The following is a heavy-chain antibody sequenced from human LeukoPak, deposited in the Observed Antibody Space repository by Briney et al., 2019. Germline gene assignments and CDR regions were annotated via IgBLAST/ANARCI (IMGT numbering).Heavy chain of an antibody. CDR1: GGSFSGYY. CDR3: ARGAAEGNFDY. D-gene: IGHD3-10*01. CDR2: VNHSGST. V-gene: IGHV4-34*01. Sequence: SETLSLTCAVYGGSFSGYYWGWIRQPPGKGLEWIGEVNHSGSTNYNPSLKSRVTISVDTSKNQFSLKLSSVTAADTAVYYCARGAAEGNFDYWGQGTLVTVSS. J-gene: IGHJ4*02.